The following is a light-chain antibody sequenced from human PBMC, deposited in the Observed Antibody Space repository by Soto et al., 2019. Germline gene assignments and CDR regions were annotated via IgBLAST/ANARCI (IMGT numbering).Light chain of an antibody. J-gene: IGLJ2*01. Sequence: QSVLTQPPSVSGAPGQRVTISCTGSSSNIGAGYDVHWYQQLPGTAPKLLIYGNSNRPSGVPDRFSGSKSGTSASLAIPGLQAEDEADYDISLSGVVFGGGTKLTVL. CDR3: SLSGVV. CDR2: GNS. V-gene: IGLV1-40*01. CDR1: SSNIGAGYD.